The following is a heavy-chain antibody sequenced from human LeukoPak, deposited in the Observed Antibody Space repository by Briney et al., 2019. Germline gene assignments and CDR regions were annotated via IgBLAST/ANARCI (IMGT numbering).Heavy chain of an antibody. D-gene: IGHD6-13*01. CDR3: ARDSSSNSVDY. CDR2: INPSGGST. J-gene: IGHJ4*02. CDR1: GFTFTIYY. Sequence: PGGSLRLSCAASGFTFTIYYMHWVRQAPGQGLEWMGIINPSGGSTTSAQKFQGRVTMTRDTSTNTVYMELSSLRSEDTAVYYCARDSSSNSVDYWGQGTLVTVSS. V-gene: IGHV1-46*01.